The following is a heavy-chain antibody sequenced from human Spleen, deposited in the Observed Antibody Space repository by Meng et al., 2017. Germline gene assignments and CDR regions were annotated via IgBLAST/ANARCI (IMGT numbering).Heavy chain of an antibody. D-gene: IGHD6-19*01. CDR2: ISGRGTDT. Sequence: GESLKISCAASGFTFSSYAMSWVRQAPGKGLEWVSAISGRGTDTFYADSVKGRFAISRDNSKNTVYLQINSLRAEDTAVYYCARDCGSGWYGLYYYYYGMDVWGQGTTVTVSS. V-gene: IGHV3-23*01. CDR1: GFTFSSYA. CDR3: ARDCGSGWYGLYYYYYGMDV. J-gene: IGHJ6*02.